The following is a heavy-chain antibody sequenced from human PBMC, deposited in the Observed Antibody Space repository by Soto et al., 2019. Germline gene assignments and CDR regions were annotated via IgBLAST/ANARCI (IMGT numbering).Heavy chain of an antibody. D-gene: IGHD2-15*01. CDR2: INTSGGNS. J-gene: IGHJ4*02. CDR1: GFTFSSYA. Sequence: GGSLRLSCAASGFTFSSYAMSWVRQAPGKGLEWVSTINTSGGNSYYPDSVKGRFTISRDNSKNTLYLQMNSLRAEDTAVYYCAKRAVVGAARYFDYWGLGTLVTVSS. CDR3: AKRAVVGAARYFDY. V-gene: IGHV3-23*01.